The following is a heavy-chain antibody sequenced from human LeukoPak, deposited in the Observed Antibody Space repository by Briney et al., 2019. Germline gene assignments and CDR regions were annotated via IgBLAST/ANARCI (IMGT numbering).Heavy chain of an antibody. CDR1: GFTFSSYS. J-gene: IGHJ4*02. CDR3: AKGGPQFFDY. V-gene: IGHV3-23*01. CDR2: INGSGGST. Sequence: GGSLRLSCAASGFTFSSYSMNWVRQAPGKGLEWVSTINGSGGSTYSADSVKGRFTTSRDNSRNTLYLQMNSLRAEDTAIYYCAKGGPQFFDYWGQGTLVTVSS. D-gene: IGHD5-24*01.